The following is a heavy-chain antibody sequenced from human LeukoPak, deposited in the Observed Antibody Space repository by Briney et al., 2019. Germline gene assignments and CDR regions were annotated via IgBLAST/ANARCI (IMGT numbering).Heavy chain of an antibody. D-gene: IGHD1-26*01. CDR1: GFTFSSYA. Sequence: GGSLRLSCAASGFTFSSYAMSWVRQAPGKGLEWVSGISGGGSNTYYADSVKGRFTISRDNSENTLYLQMNSLRAEDTAVYYCAFSRGLRVGHTPIGDHWGQGTLVTVSS. CDR3: AFSRGLRVGHTPIGDH. V-gene: IGHV3-23*01. CDR2: ISGGGSNT. J-gene: IGHJ4*02.